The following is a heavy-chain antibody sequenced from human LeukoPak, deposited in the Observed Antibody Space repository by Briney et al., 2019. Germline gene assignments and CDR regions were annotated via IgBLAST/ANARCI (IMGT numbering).Heavy chain of an antibody. Sequence: PGGSLRLSCAASGFTFSRFWMNWVRLAPGKGLEWVANIGQDGSQQHYVDSVKGRFTISRDNAKNSLYLQMNSLRIEDTAVYYCARDGSGGRSGGSTQYNWFDPWGQGTLVTVSS. V-gene: IGHV3-7*01. J-gene: IGHJ5*02. CDR2: IGQDGSQQ. D-gene: IGHD1-26*01. CDR1: GFTFSRFW. CDR3: ARDGSGGRSGGSTQYNWFDP.